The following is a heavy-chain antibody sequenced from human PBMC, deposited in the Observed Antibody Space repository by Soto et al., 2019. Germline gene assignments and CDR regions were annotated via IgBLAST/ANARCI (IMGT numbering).Heavy chain of an antibody. V-gene: IGHV3-66*01. Sequence: EVQLVESGGGLVQPGGSLRLSCAASEFTVSSNYMSWVRQAPGKGLEWVSVIYSGGSTYYADSVKGRFTISSDNSKNTVYLQMNRLRADDTAVYYCASIQWGSSSHIPFWGQGTLVTVSS. CDR3: ASIQWGSSSHIPF. J-gene: IGHJ4*02. CDR2: IYSGGST. CDR1: EFTVSSNY. D-gene: IGHD6-13*01.